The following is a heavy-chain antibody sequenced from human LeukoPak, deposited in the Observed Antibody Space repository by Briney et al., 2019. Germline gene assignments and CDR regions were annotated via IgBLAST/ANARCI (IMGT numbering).Heavy chain of an antibody. CDR3: ARHQVAATHNDTFDI. J-gene: IGHJ3*02. Sequence: GESLKISCEGSGYSFTSHWIGWVRQMPGKGLEWMGVIYPGDSDTGYSPSFQGQVTISADKSISTAYLQWSGLKASDTAMYYCARHQVAATHNDTFDIWGQGTMVTVSS. V-gene: IGHV5-51*01. CDR2: IYPGDSDT. CDR1: GYSFTSHW. D-gene: IGHD2-15*01.